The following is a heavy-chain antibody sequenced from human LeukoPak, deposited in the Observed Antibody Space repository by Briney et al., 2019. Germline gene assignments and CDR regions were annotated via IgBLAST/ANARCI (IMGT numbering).Heavy chain of an antibody. D-gene: IGHD4-17*01. CDR3: VRNDGDDAFDI. J-gene: IGHJ3*02. Sequence: GGSLRLSCVASGFTFSFYSMNWFGQPPGRGLEWFSYISSTSTTIYYKDSVKGRFTISRDNAKNSQYLHMTSLRVEDTAVYYCVRNDGDDAFDIWGQGTMVTVSS. CDR1: GFTFSFYS. CDR2: ISSTSTTI. V-gene: IGHV3-48*01.